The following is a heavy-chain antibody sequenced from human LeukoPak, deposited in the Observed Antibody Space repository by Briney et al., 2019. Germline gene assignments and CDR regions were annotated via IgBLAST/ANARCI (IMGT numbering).Heavy chain of an antibody. CDR1: GYTFTSYY. D-gene: IGHD6-13*01. CDR3: AREGGIAAADEGWFDP. V-gene: IGHV1-46*01. J-gene: IGHJ5*02. CDR2: INPSAGST. Sequence: ASVKVSCKASGYTFTSYYMHWVPQAPGQGLEWMGIINPSAGSTRYAQKFQGRVTMTRDTSTSTVYMELSSLKSEDTAVYYCAREGGIAAADEGWFDPWGQGTLVTVSS.